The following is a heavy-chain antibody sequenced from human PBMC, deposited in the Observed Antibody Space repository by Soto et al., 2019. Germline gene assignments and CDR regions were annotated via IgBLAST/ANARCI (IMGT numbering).Heavy chain of an antibody. J-gene: IGHJ3*02. Sequence: GGSLRLSCTASGFTFSSYEMNWVRQAPGKGLEWVSYISSSGSTIYYADSVKGRFTISRDNAKNSLYLQMNSLRAEDTAVYYCAXADYYDSSGYWVGAFDIWGQGTMVTVSS. CDR3: AXADYYDSSGYWVGAFDI. V-gene: IGHV3-48*03. CDR1: GFTFSSYE. D-gene: IGHD3-22*01. CDR2: ISSSGSTI.